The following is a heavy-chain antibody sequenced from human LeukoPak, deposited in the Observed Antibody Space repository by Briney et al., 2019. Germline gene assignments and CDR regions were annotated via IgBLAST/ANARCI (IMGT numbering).Heavy chain of an antibody. CDR2: ISSSGSTI. CDR1: GFTFSSYE. Sequence: GGSLRLSCAASGFTFSSYEMNWVRQAPGKGLEWVSYISSSGSTIYYADSVKGRFTISRDNAKNSLYLQMNSLRAEDTAVYYCASSLGYGGKQYFDYWGQGTLVTVSS. J-gene: IGHJ4*02. V-gene: IGHV3-48*03. CDR3: ASSLGYGGKQYFDY. D-gene: IGHD4-23*01.